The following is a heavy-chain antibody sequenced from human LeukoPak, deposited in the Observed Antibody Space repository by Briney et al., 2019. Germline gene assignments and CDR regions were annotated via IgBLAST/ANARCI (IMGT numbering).Heavy chain of an antibody. CDR1: DYTFTSYG. D-gene: IGHD5-24*01. V-gene: IGHV1-18*01. Sequence: GASVKVSCKASDYTFTSYGISWVRQAPGQGLEWMGWISTYTGNTKYTQKLQGRVTMTADTSTRTAYMELRSLTSDDTAVYYCARGWIEMPTVYFDYWGQGTLSASPQ. J-gene: IGHJ4*02. CDR2: ISTYTGNT. CDR3: ARGWIEMPTVYFDY.